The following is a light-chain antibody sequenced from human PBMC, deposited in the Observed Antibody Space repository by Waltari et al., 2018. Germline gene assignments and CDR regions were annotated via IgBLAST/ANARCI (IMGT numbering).Light chain of an antibody. CDR1: SSNIGAGYD. Sequence: QSVLTQPPSVSGAPGQSVTISCTGSSSNIGAGYDVHWYQQIPGSAPKVLIYRDDKRPSEVPGRFSGSKSGTSASLSVTGLHVEDEADYFCQSYDRDLNAVLFGGGTKLTVL. CDR2: RDD. CDR3: QSYDRDLNAVL. J-gene: IGLJ2*01. V-gene: IGLV1-40*01.